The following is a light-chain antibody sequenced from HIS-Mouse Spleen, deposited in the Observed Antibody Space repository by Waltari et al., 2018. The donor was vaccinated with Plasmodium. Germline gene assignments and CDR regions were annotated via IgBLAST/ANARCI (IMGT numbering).Light chain of an antibody. Sequence: DIQMTQSPSSLSASVGDRVTITCRARQSISSYLNWYQQKPGKAPKLLIYAASSLQSGVPSRFSCSGSGTDFTLTISSLQPEDFATYYCQQSYSTQYTFGQGTKLEIK. V-gene: IGKV1-39*01. CDR2: AAS. J-gene: IGKJ2*01. CDR3: QQSYSTQYT. CDR1: QSISSY.